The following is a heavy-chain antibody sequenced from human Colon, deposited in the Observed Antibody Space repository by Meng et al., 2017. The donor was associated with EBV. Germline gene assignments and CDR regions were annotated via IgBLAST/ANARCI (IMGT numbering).Heavy chain of an antibody. Sequence: LLQSGSELKQPGASVKVSCRPSGYTFTSYAINWVRQAPGQGPDWMGWIDPNTGNPTYDQGFTGRFVFSLDTSVSTAYLQINSLRADDTAVYYCARDSPLDGYSLLDYWGQGTLVTVSS. CDR3: ARDSPLDGYSLLDY. J-gene: IGHJ4*02. CDR1: GYTFTSYA. CDR2: IDPNTGNP. V-gene: IGHV7-4-1*02. D-gene: IGHD5-24*01.